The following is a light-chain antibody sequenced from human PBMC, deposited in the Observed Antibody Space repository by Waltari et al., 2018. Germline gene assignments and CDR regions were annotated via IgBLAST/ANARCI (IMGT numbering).Light chain of an antibody. J-gene: IGKJ3*01. CDR1: QSVSSPY. Sequence: EIVLTQSPGTLSLSPGERATLSCRASQSVSSPYLAWYQQKPGQAPRLLIYGASSRATGIPDRFSGSGSGTDFTLTVSRLEPEDFAVYYCLHYGGSPHTFGPGTKVDIK. CDR3: LHYGGSPHT. V-gene: IGKV3-20*01. CDR2: GAS.